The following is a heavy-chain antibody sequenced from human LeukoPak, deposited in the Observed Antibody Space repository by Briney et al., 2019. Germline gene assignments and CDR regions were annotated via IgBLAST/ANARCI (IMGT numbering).Heavy chain of an antibody. CDR2: INHSGST. J-gene: IGHJ5*02. Sequence: KPSETLSLTCAVYGGSFSGYYWSWIRQPPGKGLVWIGEINHSGSTNYNPPLKSRVTISVDTSKNQFSLKLSSVTAADTAVYYCARCAAVSFNWFDPWGQGTLVTVSS. CDR3: ARCAAVSFNWFDP. CDR1: GGSFSGYY. D-gene: IGHD6-25*01. V-gene: IGHV4-34*01.